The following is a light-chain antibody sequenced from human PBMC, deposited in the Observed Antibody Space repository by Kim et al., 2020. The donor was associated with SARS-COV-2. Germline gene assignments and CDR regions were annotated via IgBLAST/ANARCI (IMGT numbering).Light chain of an antibody. CDR3: LQYDSHPYT. CDR1: QGISNS. CDR2: AVS. Sequence: DIQMTQSPSAMSASIGDRVTITCRASQGISNSVAWFQQNPGKVPKRLIYAVSSLQSGVPSRFRGSGSGIEFTLTISSLQPEDFATYYCLQYDSHPYTFGQGTKLEI. J-gene: IGKJ2*01. V-gene: IGKV1-17*03.